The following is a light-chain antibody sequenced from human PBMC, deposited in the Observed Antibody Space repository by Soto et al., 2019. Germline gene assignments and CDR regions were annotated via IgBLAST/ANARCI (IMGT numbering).Light chain of an antibody. J-gene: IGLJ2*01. CDR2: EVT. CDR1: SSDVGNYNF. V-gene: IGLV2-8*01. CDR3: RSYAGNNNMV. Sequence: QSVLTQPPSASGSPGQSVTISCTGTSSDVGNYNFVSWYRQHPGKAPKLIIYEVTKRPSGVPDRFSGSKSGNTASLTVSGLQAEDEADYYCRSYAGNNNMVFGGGTKLTVL.